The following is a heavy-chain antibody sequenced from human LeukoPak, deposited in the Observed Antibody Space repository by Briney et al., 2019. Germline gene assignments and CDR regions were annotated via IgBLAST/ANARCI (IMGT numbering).Heavy chain of an antibody. CDR1: GGTFSSYA. D-gene: IGHD6-13*01. V-gene: IGHV1-69*05. CDR3: ASGGIAALVDFDY. CDR2: IIPIFGTA. J-gene: IGHJ4*02. Sequence: SVTVSCKASGGTFSSYAISWVRQAPGQGLEWMGGIIPIFGTANYAQKFQGRVTITTDESTSTAYMELSSLRSEDTAVYYCASGGIAALVDFDYWGQGTLVTVPS.